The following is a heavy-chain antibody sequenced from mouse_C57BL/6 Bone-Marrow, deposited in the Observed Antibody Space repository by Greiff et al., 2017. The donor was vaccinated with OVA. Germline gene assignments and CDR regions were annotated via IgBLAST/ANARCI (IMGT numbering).Heavy chain of an antibody. J-gene: IGHJ1*03. V-gene: IGHV14-4*01. D-gene: IGHD1-1*01. CDR2: IDPENGDT. CDR1: GFNIKDDY. Sequence: VQLQQSGAELVRPGASVKLSCTASGFNIKDDYMHWVKQRPEQGLEWIGWIDPENGDTEYASKFQGKATITADTSSNTAYLQLSSLTSEDTAVYYCTPYYYGSIGWYFDVWGTGTTVTVSS. CDR3: TPYYYGSIGWYFDV.